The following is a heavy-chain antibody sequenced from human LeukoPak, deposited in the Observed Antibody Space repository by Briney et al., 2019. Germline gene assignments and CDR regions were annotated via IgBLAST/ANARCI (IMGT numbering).Heavy chain of an antibody. J-gene: IGHJ4*02. D-gene: IGHD2-21*02. V-gene: IGHV3-23*01. CDR3: AKGDAYCGGDCYPD. CDR1: GFTFSSYA. Sequence: GGSLRLSCAASGFTFSSYAMSWVRQAPGRGLEWVSAFSGSGGSTYYADSVKGRFTISRDNSKNTLYLQMNSLRAEDTAVYYCAKGDAYCGGDCYPDWGQGTLVTVSS. CDR2: FSGSGGST.